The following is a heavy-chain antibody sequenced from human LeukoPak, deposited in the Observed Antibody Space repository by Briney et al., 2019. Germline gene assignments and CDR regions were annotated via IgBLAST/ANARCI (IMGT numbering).Heavy chain of an antibody. D-gene: IGHD2-15*01. CDR2: ISDSGGST. Sequence: AGGCLRLSCSASGFPFSSYAMHWVRQAPGEGLEYVSAISDSGGSTYYADSVKGRFTISRDNSKNTLYLQMSSLRAEDTAVYFCVRGYSFGPYGMDVWGQGTTVTVSS. CDR1: GFPFSSYA. J-gene: IGHJ6*02. V-gene: IGHV3-64D*09. CDR3: VRGYSFGPYGMDV.